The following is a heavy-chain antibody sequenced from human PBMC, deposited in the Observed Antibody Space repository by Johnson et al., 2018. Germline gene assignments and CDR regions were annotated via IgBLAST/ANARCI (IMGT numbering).Heavy chain of an antibody. Sequence: VQLVQSGGGLVQPGGSLRLSCAASGFTFNTFPMTWVRQAPGKGLEWVSSISGSGSSAYYADSVRGRFTISRDNSKNIFFLKMNNLRADHTALYYCTKGRHLWSDGNEALDVWGQGTMVTVSS. CDR1: GFTFNTFP. CDR2: ISGSGSSA. D-gene: IGHD4-23*01. V-gene: IGHV3-23*04. CDR3: TKGRHLWSDGNEALDV. J-gene: IGHJ3*01.